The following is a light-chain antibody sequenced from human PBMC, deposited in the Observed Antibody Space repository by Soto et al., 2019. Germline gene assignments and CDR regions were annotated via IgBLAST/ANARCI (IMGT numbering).Light chain of an antibody. CDR3: QKFNTAPLS. CDR2: SAS. Sequence: DIQMTQSPSSLSASVGDRVTITCRASQDISVYLAWCQQKPGKVPKLLIYSASTLQSGFPSRFSGSGSGTDFTLTISSLQPEDVATYYCQKFNTAPLSFGQGTRLEIK. CDR1: QDISVY. V-gene: IGKV1-27*01. J-gene: IGKJ5*01.